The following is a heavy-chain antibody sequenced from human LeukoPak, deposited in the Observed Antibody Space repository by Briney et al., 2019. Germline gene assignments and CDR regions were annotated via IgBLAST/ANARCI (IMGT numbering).Heavy chain of an antibody. CDR2: ISGSGAGT. Sequence: GGSLRLSCAASGFTFSDYWMHWVRQAPGKGLEWVSGISGSGAGTYYADSVKGRLTISRDNSKNTLYLQMNSLRAEDTAVYYCASDSRLPNAYDIWGPGTMVIVSS. V-gene: IGHV3-23*01. J-gene: IGHJ3*02. CDR3: ASDSRLPNAYDI. CDR1: GFTFSDYW. D-gene: IGHD4-11*01.